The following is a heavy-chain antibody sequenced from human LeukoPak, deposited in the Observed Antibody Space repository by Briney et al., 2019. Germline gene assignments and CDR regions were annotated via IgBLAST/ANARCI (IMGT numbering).Heavy chain of an antibody. CDR3: ASTVAGPSYDY. D-gene: IGHD6-19*01. V-gene: IGHV1-69*13. J-gene: IGHJ4*02. CDR1: GGTFSSYA. CDR2: IIPIFGTA. Sequence: SVKVSCKASGGTFSSYAISWVRQAPGQGLEWMGGIIPIFGTANYAQKFQSRVTITADESTSTAYMELSSLRSEDTAVYYCASTVAGPSYDYWGQGTLVTVSS.